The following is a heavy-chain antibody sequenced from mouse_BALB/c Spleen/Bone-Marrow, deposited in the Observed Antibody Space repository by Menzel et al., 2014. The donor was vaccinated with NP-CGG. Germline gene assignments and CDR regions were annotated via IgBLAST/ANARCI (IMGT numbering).Heavy chain of an antibody. V-gene: IGHV1-18*01. CDR1: GYTFTEYT. CDR2: INPNNGGT. J-gene: IGHJ1*01. CDR3: ARKEYGYDRYFDV. D-gene: IGHD2-2*01. Sequence: VQQKDSGPELVKPGASVKISCKSSGYTFTEYTMHWVKQSHGKSFEWIGGINPNNGGTSYNQKFKGKATLTVDKSSSTAYMELRSLTSEDSAVYYCARKEYGYDRYFDVWGPGTTVTISS.